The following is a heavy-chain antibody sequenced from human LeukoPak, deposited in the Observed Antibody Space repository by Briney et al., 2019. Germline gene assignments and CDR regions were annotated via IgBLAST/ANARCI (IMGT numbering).Heavy chain of an antibody. V-gene: IGHV3-21*01. CDR3: ARDRDIAVAGTFDY. CDR1: GFTFSSYS. Sequence: GGSLRLSCAASGFTFSSYSMNWVRQAPGKGLEWVSSISSSSSYIYYADSVKGRFTISRDNAKNSLYLQMNSLRAEDTAVYYCARDRDIAVAGTFDYWGQGTLVTVSS. CDR2: ISSSSSYI. D-gene: IGHD6-19*01. J-gene: IGHJ4*02.